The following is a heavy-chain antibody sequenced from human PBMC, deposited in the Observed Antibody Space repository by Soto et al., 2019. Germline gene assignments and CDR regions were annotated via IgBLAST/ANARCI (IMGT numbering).Heavy chain of an antibody. V-gene: IGHV4-59*01. CDR1: GGSISSYY. CDR2: IYYSGST. Sequence: PSETLSLTCTVSGGSISSYYWSWIRQPPGKGLEWIGYIYYSGSTNYNPSLKSRVTISVDTSKNQFSLKLSSVTAADTAVYYCARTRSGWYAIDYWGQGTLVTVSS. J-gene: IGHJ4*02. CDR3: ARTRSGWYAIDY. D-gene: IGHD6-19*01.